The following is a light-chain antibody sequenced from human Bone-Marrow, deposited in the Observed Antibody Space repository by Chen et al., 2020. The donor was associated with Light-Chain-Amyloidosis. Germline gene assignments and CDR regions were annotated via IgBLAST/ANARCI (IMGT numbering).Light chain of an antibody. CDR2: SNN. J-gene: IGLJ3*02. V-gene: IGLV1-44*01. CDR3: AAWDDSLNGLWV. CDR1: SSNIGSNT. Sequence: QSVLTQPPSASGTPGQMVTLSCSGSSSNIGSNTVNWYQQLPGTAPKLLIYSNNQRPSGVPDRFSGSKSGTSASLAISGLQSEDEADYYCAAWDDSLNGLWVFGGGTKLTVL.